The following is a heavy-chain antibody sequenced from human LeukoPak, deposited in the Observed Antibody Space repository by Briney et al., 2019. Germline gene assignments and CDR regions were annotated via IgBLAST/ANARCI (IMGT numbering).Heavy chain of an antibody. Sequence: PSETLCLTCTVSGGSISSSYYYWGWIRQPPGKGLEWIGSLHYSGSTHYNPSLKSRITISGDTSKSQFSLKLNSVTAADTAVYYCARVNYGSATKEDYWGQGTLVTVSS. CDR1: GGSISSSYYY. CDR3: ARVNYGSATKEDY. CDR2: LHYSGST. D-gene: IGHD3-10*01. V-gene: IGHV4-39*01. J-gene: IGHJ4*02.